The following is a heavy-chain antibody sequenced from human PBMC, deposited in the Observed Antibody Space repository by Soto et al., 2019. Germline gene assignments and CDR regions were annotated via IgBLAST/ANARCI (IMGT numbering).Heavy chain of an antibody. D-gene: IGHD2-2*01. CDR3: TTGPGYCSSTSCYGEYWYFDL. Sequence: GGSLRLSCAASGFTFSNAWMSWVHQAPGKGLEWVGRIKSKTDGGTTDYAAPVKGRFTISRDDSKNTLYLQMNSLKTEDTAVYYCTTGPGYCSSTSCYGEYWYFDLWGRGTLVTVSS. V-gene: IGHV3-15*01. CDR1: GFTFSNAW. CDR2: IKSKTDGGTT. J-gene: IGHJ2*01.